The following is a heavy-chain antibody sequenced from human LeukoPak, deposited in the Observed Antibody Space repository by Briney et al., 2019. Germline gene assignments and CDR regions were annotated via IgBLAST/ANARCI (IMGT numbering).Heavy chain of an antibody. J-gene: IGHJ4*02. CDR3: ARDLNYDILTGSLRAYFDS. V-gene: IGHV3-21*01. CDR2: ISGSSTYI. Sequence: GGSLRLSCVASGFTFRSYRMNWVRQAPGKALEWVSSISGSSTYIYYADSVKGRFTISRDNANNSLYLQMNSLRADDTAVYYCARDLNYDILTGSLRAYFDSWGQGTRVTVSS. D-gene: IGHD3-9*01. CDR1: GFTFRSYR.